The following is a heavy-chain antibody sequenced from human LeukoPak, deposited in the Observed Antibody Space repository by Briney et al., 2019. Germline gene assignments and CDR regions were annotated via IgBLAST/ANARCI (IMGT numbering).Heavy chain of an antibody. J-gene: IGHJ3*02. Sequence: SETLSLTCTVSGGSISSYYWSWIRQPPGKGLEWIGYIYYSGSTNYNPSLKSRVTISVDTSKNQFSLKLSSVTAADTAVYYCARERANAFDIWGQGTMVTVSS. V-gene: IGHV4-59*01. CDR1: GGSISSYY. CDR2: IYYSGST. CDR3: ARERANAFDI.